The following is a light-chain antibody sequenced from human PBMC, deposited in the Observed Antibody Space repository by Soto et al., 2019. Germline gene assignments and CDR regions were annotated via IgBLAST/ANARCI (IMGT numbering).Light chain of an antibody. CDR1: QSVSNS. V-gene: IGKV3-11*01. Sequence: EIVLTQSPATLSLSPGERATLSCRASQSVSNSLAWYQQKPGQAPRLLIYDASNRATDIPARFSGSGSGTDFTLTISSLEPEDFAVYYCQQRGNWPLTFGGGTKVDI. CDR2: DAS. J-gene: IGKJ4*01. CDR3: QQRGNWPLT.